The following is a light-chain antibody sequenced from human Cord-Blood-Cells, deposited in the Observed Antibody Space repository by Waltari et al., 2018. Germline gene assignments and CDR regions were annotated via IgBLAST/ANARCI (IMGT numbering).Light chain of an antibody. CDR2: WAS. Sequence: DIVMTQSPDSLAVSLGERAPIHCKSSPSVLYSSNNKNYLAWYQQKPGQPPKLLIYWASTRESGVPDRFSGSGSGTDLTLTISSLQAEDVAVYYCQQYYSTPLTFGGGTKVEIK. CDR3: QQYYSTPLT. V-gene: IGKV4-1*01. CDR1: PSVLYSSNNKNY. J-gene: IGKJ4*01.